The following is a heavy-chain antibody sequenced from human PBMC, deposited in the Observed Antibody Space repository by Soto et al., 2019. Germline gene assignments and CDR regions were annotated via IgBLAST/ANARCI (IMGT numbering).Heavy chain of an antibody. CDR2: ISSTTNYI. V-gene: IGHV3-21*06. J-gene: IGHJ3*02. CDR1: GFTFTRYC. CDR3: ARRYYYDTKNRDAFDI. D-gene: IGHD3-22*01. Sequence: GGSLRLSCAASGFTFTRYCMNWVRQAPGKGLEWVSSISSTTNYIYYGDSMKGRFTISRDNAKNSLYLEMNSLRAEDTAVYYCARRYYYDTKNRDAFDIWGQGTLVTVSS.